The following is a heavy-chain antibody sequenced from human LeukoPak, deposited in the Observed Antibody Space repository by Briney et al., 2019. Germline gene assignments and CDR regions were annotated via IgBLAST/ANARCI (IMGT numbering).Heavy chain of an antibody. D-gene: IGHD3-10*01. CDR2: LWYWWSNK. Sequence: GRPLRLPCGPCGFTFSIYGMHGLPEAPGKGLEGVGVLWYWWSNKYYADSVKGRFTISSDNSKNTLYLQMNSLRAEDTAVYYCARDAALLGTMVRGVAWRYGMDVWGQGTTVTVSS. CDR3: ARDAALLGTMVRGVAWRYGMDV. J-gene: IGHJ6*02. V-gene: IGHV3-33*08. CDR1: GFTFSIYG.